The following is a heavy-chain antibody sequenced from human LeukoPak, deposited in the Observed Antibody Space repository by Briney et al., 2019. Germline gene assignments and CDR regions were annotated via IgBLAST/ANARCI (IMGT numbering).Heavy chain of an antibody. D-gene: IGHD3-3*01. CDR1: GGSIRGHC. CDR2: IFYSGST. J-gene: IGHJ4*02. V-gene: IGHV4-59*11. Sequence: PSETLSLTCTVPGGSIRGHCWSLIRQAPPKGLEWIGYIFYSGSTNYNPSLKSRVTISVDTSKTQFSLQLSSVTAADTAVYYCARAIFGVVNFDYWGQGTLVTVSS. CDR3: ARAIFGVVNFDY.